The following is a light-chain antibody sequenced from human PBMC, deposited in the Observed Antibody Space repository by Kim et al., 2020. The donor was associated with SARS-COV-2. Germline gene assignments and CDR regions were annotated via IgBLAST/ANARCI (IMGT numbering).Light chain of an antibody. CDR1: QSVLYSSNNKNY. CDR3: QQYFSTPHT. V-gene: IGKV4-1*01. Sequence: RATIKCESSQSVLYSSNNKNYLAWYQQKPGQPPKLLIYWASTRQSGVPDRFSGSGSGTDFTLTISSLRAEDVAVYYCQQYFSTPHTFGQGTKLEI. J-gene: IGKJ2*01. CDR2: WAS.